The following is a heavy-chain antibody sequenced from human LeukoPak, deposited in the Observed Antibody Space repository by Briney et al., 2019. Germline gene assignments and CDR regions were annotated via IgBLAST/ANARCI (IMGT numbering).Heavy chain of an antibody. CDR2: ISSSSSYI. CDR1: GFTFSSYS. V-gene: IGHV3-21*04. CDR3: ARDPDYGDPY. D-gene: IGHD4/OR15-4a*01. Sequence: GGSLRLSCAASGFTFSSYSMNWVCQAPGKGLEWVSSISSSSSYIYYADSVKGRFTISRVNAKNSLYLQMNSLRPDDTAVYYCARDPDYGDPYWGQGTLVTVSS. J-gene: IGHJ4*02.